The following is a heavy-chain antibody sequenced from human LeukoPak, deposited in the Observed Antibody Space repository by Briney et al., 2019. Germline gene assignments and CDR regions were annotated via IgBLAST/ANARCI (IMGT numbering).Heavy chain of an antibody. CDR3: ARSVYYADY. CDR2: ISSSGSTK. D-gene: IGHD3-22*01. J-gene: IGHJ4*02. Sequence: GGSLRLSCAASGFSFSSYSMNWVRQAPGKGLEWVSFISSSGSTKSYADSVKGRFTISRDNAKNSPYLQMNSLRDEDTAVYYCARSVYYADYWGQGTLVTVSS. CDR1: GFSFSSYS. V-gene: IGHV3-48*02.